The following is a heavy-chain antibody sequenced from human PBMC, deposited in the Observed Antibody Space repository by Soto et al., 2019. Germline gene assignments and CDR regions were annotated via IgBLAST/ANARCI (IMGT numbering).Heavy chain of an antibody. CDR2: ISSSGSTI. V-gene: IGHV3-11*01. CDR1: GFTFSDYY. J-gene: IGHJ5*02. CDR3: ARERGSYYDFWSGYHSRWFDP. D-gene: IGHD3-3*01. Sequence: PGGSLRLSCAASGFTFSDYYMSWIRQAPGKGLEWVSYISSSGSTIYYADSVKGRFTISRDNAKNSQYLQMNSLRAEDTAVYYCARERGSYYDFWSGYHSRWFDPWGQGTLVTVSS.